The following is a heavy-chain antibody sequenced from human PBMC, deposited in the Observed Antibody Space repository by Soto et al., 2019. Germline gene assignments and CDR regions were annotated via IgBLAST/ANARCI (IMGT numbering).Heavy chain of an antibody. D-gene: IGHD6-13*01. CDR3: ARCVAAGYSSSWYSYYFDY. CDR1: GYSFTSYW. Sequence: GESLKISCKGSGYSFTSYWIGWVRQMPGKGLEWMGIIYPGDSDTRYSPSFQGQVTISADKSISTAYLQWSSLKASDTAMYYCARCVAAGYSSSWYSYYFDYWGQGTLVTVSS. CDR2: IYPGDSDT. V-gene: IGHV5-51*01. J-gene: IGHJ4*02.